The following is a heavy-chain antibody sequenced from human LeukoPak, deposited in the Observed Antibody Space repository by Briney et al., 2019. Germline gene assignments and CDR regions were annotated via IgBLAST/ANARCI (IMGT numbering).Heavy chain of an antibody. J-gene: IGHJ6*02. V-gene: IGHV1-18*01. CDR1: GYTFTSYG. D-gene: IGHD6-19*01. Sequence: ASVKVSCKASGYTFTSYGISWVRQAPGQGLEWMGWISAYNGNTNYAQKLQGRVTMTTDTSTSTAYMELRSLRSDDTAVYYCARDTSGWYVNYYYYGMDVWGQGTTVTISS. CDR2: ISAYNGNT. CDR3: ARDTSGWYVNYYYYGMDV.